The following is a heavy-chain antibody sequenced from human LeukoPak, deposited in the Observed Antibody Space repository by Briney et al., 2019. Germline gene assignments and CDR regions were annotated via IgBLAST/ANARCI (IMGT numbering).Heavy chain of an antibody. Sequence: GGSLRLSCAASGFTFSSYAMSWVRQAPGKGLEWVSAISGSGGSTYYADSVKGRFTISRDNSKNTLYLQMNSLRAEDTAVYYCARDPHVDIAFGSPPPENYYYYGMDVWGQGTTVTVSS. J-gene: IGHJ6*02. V-gene: IGHV3-23*01. D-gene: IGHD2-15*01. CDR2: ISGSGGST. CDR3: ARDPHVDIAFGSPPPENYYYYGMDV. CDR1: GFTFSSYA.